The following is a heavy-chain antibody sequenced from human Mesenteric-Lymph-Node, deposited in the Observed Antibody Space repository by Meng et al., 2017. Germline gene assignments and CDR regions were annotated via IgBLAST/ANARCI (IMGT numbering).Heavy chain of an antibody. CDR1: GGSISSGGYS. CDR3: LRGSGGSV. J-gene: IGHJ1*01. CDR2: IYHSGST. V-gene: IGHV4-30-2*01. Sequence: QVQLEGSGLGLVKPSQTLSLTCAVSGGSISSGGYSWSWIRQPPGKGLEWIGYIYHSGSTYYNPSLKSRVTISVDRSKNQFSLKLSSVTAADTAVYHCLRGSGGSVWGQGTLVTVSS. D-gene: IGHD3-10*01.